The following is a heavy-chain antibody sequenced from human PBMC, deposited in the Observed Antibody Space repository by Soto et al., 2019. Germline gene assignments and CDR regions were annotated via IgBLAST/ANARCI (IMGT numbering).Heavy chain of an antibody. CDR3: ARSIVVVTALDY. V-gene: IGHV1-3*01. CDR2: INAGNGNT. Sequence: GASVKVSCTASGYTFTSYAMHWVRQAPGQRLEWMGWINAGNGNTKYSQKFQGRVTITRDTSASTAYMELSSLRSEDTAVYYCARSIVVVTALDYWGQGTLVTSPQ. D-gene: IGHD2-21*02. J-gene: IGHJ4*02. CDR1: GYTFTSYA.